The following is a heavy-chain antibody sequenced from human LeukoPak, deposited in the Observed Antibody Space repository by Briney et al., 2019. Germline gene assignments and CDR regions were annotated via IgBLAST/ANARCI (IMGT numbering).Heavy chain of an antibody. Sequence: PSETLSLTCTVSGGSISSSSYYWGWIRQPPGKGLEWIGSIYYSGSTYYNPSLKSRVTISVDTSKNQFSLKLSSVTAADTAVYYCARGEYYYDSSGYYFYWGQGTLVTVSS. D-gene: IGHD3-22*01. CDR1: GGSISSSSYY. J-gene: IGHJ4*02. CDR2: IYYSGST. V-gene: IGHV4-39*01. CDR3: ARGEYYYDSSGYYFY.